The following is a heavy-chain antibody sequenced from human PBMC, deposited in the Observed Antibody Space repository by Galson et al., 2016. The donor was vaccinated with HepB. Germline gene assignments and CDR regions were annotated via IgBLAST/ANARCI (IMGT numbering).Heavy chain of an antibody. CDR1: DGSLANMNIW. Sequence: SETLSLTCSVSDGSLANMNIWWNWLRQSPGKGLEWIADIHYVGNTRYNPSLRSRVSVSLDKSTNQFSLNMSSATVADTAIYYCAKAVFGGVSSYRSGYFDTWGQGAQVTVSS. J-gene: IGHJ4*02. V-gene: IGHV4/OR15-8*01. CDR3: AKAVFGGVSSYRSGYFDT. CDR2: IHYVGNT. D-gene: IGHD3-16*01.